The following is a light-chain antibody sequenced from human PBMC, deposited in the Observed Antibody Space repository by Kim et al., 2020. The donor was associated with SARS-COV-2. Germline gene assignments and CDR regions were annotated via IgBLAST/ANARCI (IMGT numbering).Light chain of an antibody. CDR1: KLGDKH. J-gene: IGLJ1*01. V-gene: IGLV3-1*01. CDR3: QAWDTSTTYV. Sequence: SSELTQPPSVSVSPGQTASITCSGDKLGDKHACWYQQKPGQSPVLVIYQDNKRPSGIPERFSGSNSGNTATLTISGTQAMDEADYYCQAWDTSTTYVFGT. CDR2: QDN.